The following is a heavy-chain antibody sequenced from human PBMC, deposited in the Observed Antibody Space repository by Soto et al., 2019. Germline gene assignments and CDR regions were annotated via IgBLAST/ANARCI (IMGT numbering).Heavy chain of an antibody. CDR3: ASFYSDYVSY. V-gene: IGHV4-39*01. D-gene: IGHD4-17*01. Sequence: QLQLQESGPGLVKPSETLSLTCTVSGGSISSSSYYWGWIRQPPGKGLEWIGSIYYSGSTYYNPSIKSRVTISVDTSKIQFSLKLSSVTAADTAVYYCASFYSDYVSYWGQGTLVTVSS. CDR1: GGSISSSSYY. J-gene: IGHJ4*02. CDR2: IYYSGST.